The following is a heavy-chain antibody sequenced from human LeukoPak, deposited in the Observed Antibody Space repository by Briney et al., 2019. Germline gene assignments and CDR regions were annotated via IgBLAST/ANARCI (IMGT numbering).Heavy chain of an antibody. CDR1: GFTFSSYA. V-gene: IGHV3-30-3*01. CDR2: ISYDGSNK. J-gene: IGHJ6*02. CDR3: ERLLPGIQLWFRRKNGMDG. D-gene: IGHD5-18*01. Sequence: PGGSLRLSCAASGFTFSSYAMHWVRQAPGKGLEWVGVISYDGSNKYYADFVKGRFIISRDNSKNTLYLQMNSLRAEDTAVYYCERLLPGIQLWFRRKNGMDGWAKGPRSPSP.